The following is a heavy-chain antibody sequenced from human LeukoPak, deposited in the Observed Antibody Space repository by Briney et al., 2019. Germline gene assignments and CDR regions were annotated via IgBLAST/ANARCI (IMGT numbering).Heavy chain of an antibody. CDR2: ISSSSTTI. J-gene: IGHJ4*02. D-gene: IGHD5-18*01. CDR3: ARKNYSPFDY. V-gene: IGHV3-48*02. CDR1: GFTVSSNY. Sequence: PGGSLRLSCAASGFTVSSNYMSWVRQAPGKGLEWVSYISSSSTTIYYADSVKGRFTISRDNAKNSLYLQMSSLRDEDTAVYYCARKNYSPFDYWGQGALVTVSS.